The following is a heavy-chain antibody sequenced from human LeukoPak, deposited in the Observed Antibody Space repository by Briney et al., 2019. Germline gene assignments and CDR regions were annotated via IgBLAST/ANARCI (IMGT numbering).Heavy chain of an antibody. J-gene: IGHJ6*02. CDR2: ISSSGSTI. CDR3: ARDYCSSTSCLAPLYYYYGMDV. Sequence: PGGSLRLSCAASGFTFSDYYMSWIRQAPGKGLEWVSYISSSGSTIYYADSVKGRFTISRDNAKNPLYLQMNSLRAEDTAVYYCARDYCSSTSCLAPLYYYYGMDVWGQGTTVTVSS. D-gene: IGHD2-2*01. V-gene: IGHV3-11*01. CDR1: GFTFSDYY.